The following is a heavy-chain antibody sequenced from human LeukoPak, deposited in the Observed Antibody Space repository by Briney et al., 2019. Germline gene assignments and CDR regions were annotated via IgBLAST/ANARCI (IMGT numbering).Heavy chain of an antibody. Sequence: GRSLRLSCAASGFTFSSYAMHWVRQAPGKGLEWVAVISYDGSNKYYADSVKGRFTISRDNSKNTLYLQMNSLRAEDTAVYYCARDLDCSDGSCNGNYYYMDVWGKGTTVTVSS. CDR3: ARDLDCSDGSCNGNYYYMDV. V-gene: IGHV3-30*04. J-gene: IGHJ6*03. CDR1: GFTFSSYA. D-gene: IGHD2-15*01. CDR2: ISYDGSNK.